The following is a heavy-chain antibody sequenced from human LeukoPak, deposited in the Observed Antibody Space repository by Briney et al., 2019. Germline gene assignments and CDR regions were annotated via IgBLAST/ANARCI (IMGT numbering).Heavy chain of an antibody. J-gene: IGHJ4*02. V-gene: IGHV4-59*11. CDR3: ARMFYSTTWYREGGFDY. Sequence: SETLSLTCTVSGGSISGHYWSVIRQPPGKGLEWIAFIYYTGSTHYNPSLKSRVIMSLDTSKNQFSLKLRSVTAADTALYYCARMFYSTTWYREGGFDYWGQGTLVTVSS. CDR2: IYYTGST. CDR1: GGSISGHY. D-gene: IGHD6-13*01.